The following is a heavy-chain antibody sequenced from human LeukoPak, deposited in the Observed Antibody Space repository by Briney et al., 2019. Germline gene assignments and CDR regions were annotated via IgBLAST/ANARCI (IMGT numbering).Heavy chain of an antibody. J-gene: IGHJ4*02. Sequence: SETLSLTCTVSGGSISSGSYYWSWIRQPAGKGLEWIGRIYTSGSTHYNPSLKSRVTMTRDTSISTAYMELSRLRSDDTAVYYCAREERGTDFDYWGQGTLVTVSS. CDR2: IYTSGST. D-gene: IGHD1-1*01. CDR3: AREERGTDFDY. V-gene: IGHV4-61*02. CDR1: GGSISSGSYY.